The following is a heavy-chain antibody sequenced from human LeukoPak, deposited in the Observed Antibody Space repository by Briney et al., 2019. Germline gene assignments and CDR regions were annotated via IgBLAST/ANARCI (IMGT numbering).Heavy chain of an antibody. Sequence: GGSLRLSCAASGFTFSSYAMSWVRQAPGKGLEWVSAISGSGYSTYYADSVKGRFTISRDNAKNSLYLQMNSLRAEDTAVYYCARVGVYYTYSFDYWGQGTLVTVSS. CDR2: ISGSGYST. D-gene: IGHD2-8*01. V-gene: IGHV3-23*01. CDR1: GFTFSSYA. J-gene: IGHJ4*02. CDR3: ARVGVYYTYSFDY.